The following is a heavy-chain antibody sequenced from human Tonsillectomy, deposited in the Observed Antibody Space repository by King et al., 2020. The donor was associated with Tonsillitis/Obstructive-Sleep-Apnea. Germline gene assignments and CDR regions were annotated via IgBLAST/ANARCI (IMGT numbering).Heavy chain of an antibody. CDR2: ISAYNGDT. D-gene: IGHD3-22*01. V-gene: IGHV1-18*01. CDR3: ARDSRSHYYDTTGYYTFEY. CDR1: GYTFTTYG. J-gene: IGHJ4*02. Sequence: VQLVESGGEVKKPGASVKVSCKASGYTFTTYGISWVRQAPGQGLEWMGWISAYNGDTNYAQNLQDRVTMTTDTSTSTAYMEVRSLRSDDTAVYYCARDSRSHYYDTTGYYTFEYWGQGTLVTVSS.